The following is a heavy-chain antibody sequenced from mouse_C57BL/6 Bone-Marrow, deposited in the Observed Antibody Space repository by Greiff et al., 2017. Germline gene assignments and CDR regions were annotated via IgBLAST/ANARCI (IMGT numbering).Heavy chain of an antibody. CDR2: IYPGDGDT. J-gene: IGHJ2*01. V-gene: IGHV1-82*01. CDR1: GYAFSSSW. CDR3: ARSGIPDY. Sequence: VKLQESGPELVKPGASVKISCKASGYAFSSSWMNWVKQRPGKGLEWIGRIYPGDGDTNYNGKFKGKATLTADKSSSTAYMQLSSLTSEDSAVYFCARSGIPDYWGQGTTLTVSS. D-gene: IGHD2-14*01.